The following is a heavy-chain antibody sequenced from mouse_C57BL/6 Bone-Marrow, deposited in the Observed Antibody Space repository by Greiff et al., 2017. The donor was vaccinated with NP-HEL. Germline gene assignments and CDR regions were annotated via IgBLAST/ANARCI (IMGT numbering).Heavy chain of an antibody. V-gene: IGHV1-62-2*01. CDR3: ARHEGLYFGYWYFDV. CDR2: FYPGSGSI. J-gene: IGHJ1*03. Sequence: VQRVESGAELVKPGASVKLSCKASGYTFPEYTIHWVKQRSGQGLEWIGWFYPGSGSIKYNEKFKDKATLTADKSSSTVYMELSRLTSEDSAVYFCARHEGLYFGYWYFDVWGTGTTVTVSS. D-gene: IGHD2-2*01. CDR1: GYTFPEYT.